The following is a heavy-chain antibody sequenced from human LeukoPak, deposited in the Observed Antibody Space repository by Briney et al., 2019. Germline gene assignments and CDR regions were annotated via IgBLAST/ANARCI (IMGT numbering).Heavy chain of an antibody. CDR1: GFTFSSYS. D-gene: IGHD4-17*01. CDR2: ISSSSSYI. J-gene: IGHJ6*02. CDR3: ARAATTVTTPELEREV. Sequence: GGSLRLSCAASGFTFSSYSMNWVRQAPGKGLEWVSSISSSSSYIYYADSVKGRFTISRDNAKNSLYLQMNSLRSEDTAVYYCARAATTVTTPELEREVWGQGTTVTVSS. V-gene: IGHV3-21*04.